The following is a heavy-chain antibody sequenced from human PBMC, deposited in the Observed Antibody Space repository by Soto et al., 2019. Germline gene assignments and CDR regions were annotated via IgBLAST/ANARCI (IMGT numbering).Heavy chain of an antibody. CDR3: AREWEWELAAGIAFDI. D-gene: IGHD1-26*01. V-gene: IGHV3-30-3*01. Sequence: QVQLVESGGGVVQPGRSLRLSCAASGFTFSSYAMHWVRQAPGKGLEWVAVISYDGSNKYYADSVKGRFTISRDNSKNXLYLQMYSLRAEDTAVYYCAREWEWELAAGIAFDIWGQGTMVTVSS. J-gene: IGHJ3*02. CDR2: ISYDGSNK. CDR1: GFTFSSYA.